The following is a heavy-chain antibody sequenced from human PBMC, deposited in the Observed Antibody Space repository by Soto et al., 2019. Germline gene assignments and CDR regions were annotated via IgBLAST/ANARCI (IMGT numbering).Heavy chain of an antibody. J-gene: IGHJ4*02. CDR1: GGSFSDYY. Sequence: SETLSLTCAVYGGSFSDYYWNWVRQSPGKGLEWIGEISHSGSTNYNPSLKSRVTISVDTSKNQFSLELRSVTAADTAVYYCARLSGSNWYTVAYWGQGTLVTVSS. CDR2: ISHSGST. CDR3: ARLSGSNWYTVAY. D-gene: IGHD6-13*01. V-gene: IGHV4-34*01.